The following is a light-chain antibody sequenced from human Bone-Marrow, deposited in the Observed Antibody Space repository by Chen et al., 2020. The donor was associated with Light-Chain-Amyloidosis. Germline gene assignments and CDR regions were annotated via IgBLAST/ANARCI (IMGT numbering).Light chain of an antibody. J-gene: IGLJ2*01. V-gene: IGLV2-14*03. CDR3: SSYTPGNSLV. Sequence: SALTQPAPRAGFPGQSITNSGAGPSDDIGDYNYVSWYQQPPGKVPKLLIYDVANRPSGVSDRFSGSKSGSTASLTISGLRAEDEAHYYCSSYTPGNSLVFGGGTKVTVL. CDR2: DVA. CDR1: SDDIGDYNY.